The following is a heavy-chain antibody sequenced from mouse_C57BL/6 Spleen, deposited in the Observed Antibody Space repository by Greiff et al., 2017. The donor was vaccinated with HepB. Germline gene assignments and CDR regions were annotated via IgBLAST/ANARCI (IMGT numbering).Heavy chain of an antibody. CDR2: IYPGDGDT. Sequence: VKLQESGAELVKPGASVKISCKASGYAFSSYWMNWVKQRPGKGLEWIGQIYPGDGDTNYNGKFKGKATLTADKSSSTAYMQLSSLTSEDSAVYCCARSEMPRFDYWGQGTTLTVSS. J-gene: IGHJ2*01. CDR1: GYAFSSYW. V-gene: IGHV1-80*01. CDR3: ARSEMPRFDY.